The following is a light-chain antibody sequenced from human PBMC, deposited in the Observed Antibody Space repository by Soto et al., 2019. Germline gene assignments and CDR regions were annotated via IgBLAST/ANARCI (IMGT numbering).Light chain of an antibody. Sequence: DIQMTQSPSSLSASVGDRVTITCRASQSISSYLNWYQQKPGKAPKLLIYAASSLQSGVPSRFSGSGSGTDFTLTISSLQPEDFATYYCQQSYSRPFTFGPGITVDV. CDR2: AAS. V-gene: IGKV1-39*01. J-gene: IGKJ3*01. CDR1: QSISSY. CDR3: QQSYSRPFT.